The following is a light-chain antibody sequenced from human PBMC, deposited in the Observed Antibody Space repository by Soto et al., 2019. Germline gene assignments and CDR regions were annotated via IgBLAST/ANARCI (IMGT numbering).Light chain of an antibody. CDR2: GAY. Sequence: EIVLTQSPGTLYLSPGERSTLSCRASQTVSNNYLAWFQHKPGQAPRLLIYGAYSSATGITDRLSGSESGTDFALNINRLEPEDFAVYFCHQYSDSPLTFGGGTKVEIK. V-gene: IGKV3-20*01. CDR3: HQYSDSPLT. J-gene: IGKJ4*01. CDR1: QTVSNNY.